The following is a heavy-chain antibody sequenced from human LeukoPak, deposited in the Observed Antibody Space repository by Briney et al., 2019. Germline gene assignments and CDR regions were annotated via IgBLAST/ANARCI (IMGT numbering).Heavy chain of an antibody. CDR2: MNPKSGDT. CDR1: GYIFIDYE. J-gene: IGHJ6*03. V-gene: IGHV1-8*02. CDR3: ARGRYMDV. Sequence: ASVKVSCKTSGYIFIDYEISWVRQAPGQGLEWMGWMNPKSGDTGYEQKFQGRITITRDSSISTVYMELSSLRSEDTALYYCARGRYMDVWGKGTTLTVSS.